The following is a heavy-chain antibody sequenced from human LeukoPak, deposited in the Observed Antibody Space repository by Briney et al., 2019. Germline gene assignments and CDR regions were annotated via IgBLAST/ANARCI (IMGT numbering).Heavy chain of an antibody. Sequence: GGSLRLSCAASGFTFSSHLMHWVRHAQGTGLVWVSSVKSDGTATNYADSVKDRFTISRDNAKNTLYLQMNSLRVEDTAVYYCVRKFATGDWGQGTLVTVSS. CDR3: VRKFATGD. D-gene: IGHD1-14*01. J-gene: IGHJ4*02. CDR2: VKSDGTAT. V-gene: IGHV3-74*01. CDR1: GFTFSSHL.